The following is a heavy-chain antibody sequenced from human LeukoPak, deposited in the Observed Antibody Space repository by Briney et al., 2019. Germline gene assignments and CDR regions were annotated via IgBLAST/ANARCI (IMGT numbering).Heavy chain of an antibody. D-gene: IGHD5-12*01. CDR2: IYYSGST. V-gene: IGHV4-59*01. CDR3: ARVSGYDYFDY. CDR1: GGSIKSYY. Sequence: SETLSLTCTVSGGSIKSYYWTWIRQPPGKGLEWIGNIYYSGSTNYSPSLKSRVTISADTSKNQSSLNLSSVTAADTAVYYCARVSGYDYFDYWGQGTLVTVSS. J-gene: IGHJ4*02.